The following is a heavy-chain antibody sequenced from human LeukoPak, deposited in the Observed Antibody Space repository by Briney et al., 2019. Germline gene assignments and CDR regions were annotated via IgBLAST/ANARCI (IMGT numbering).Heavy chain of an antibody. J-gene: IGHJ1*01. CDR3: ARVAYGDHQYFHH. CDR2: IYSGGTT. V-gene: IGHV3-53*01. CDR1: GFTFDDYA. Sequence: PGGSLRLSCAASGFTFDDYAMHWVRQAPGKGLEWVSVIYSGGTTYYADSVKGRFTISRDHSKNTLYLQMSSLRAEDTAVYYCARVAYGDHQYFHHWGQGTLVTVSS. D-gene: IGHD4-17*01.